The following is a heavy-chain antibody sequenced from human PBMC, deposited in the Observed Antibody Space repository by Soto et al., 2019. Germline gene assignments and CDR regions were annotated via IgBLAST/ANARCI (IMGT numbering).Heavy chain of an antibody. J-gene: IGHJ4*02. D-gene: IGHD3-22*01. CDR1: GFTFSNAW. CDR2: IKSKTDGGTT. V-gene: IGHV3-15*07. Sequence: EVQLVESGGGLVKPGGSLRLSCAASGFTFSNAWMNGVRQAPGKGLEWVGRIKSKTDGGTTDYAAPVKGRFTISRDDAKNTLYLQMTSLKTEDTAVYYCTTRVVVITDGPNKVDYWGQGTLVTVSS. CDR3: TTRVVVITDGPNKVDY.